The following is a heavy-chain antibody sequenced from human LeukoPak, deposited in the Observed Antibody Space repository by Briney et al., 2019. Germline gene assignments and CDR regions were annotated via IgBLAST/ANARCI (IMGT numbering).Heavy chain of an antibody. J-gene: IGHJ4*02. D-gene: IGHD4-17*01. V-gene: IGHV4-59*12. CDR1: GGSISSYY. CDR3: ARSNYGDYKRVDYYFDY. CDR2: IYYSGST. Sequence: PSETLSLTCTVSGGSISSYYWSWIRQPPGKGLEWIGSIYYSGSTYYNPSLKSRVTISVDTSKNQFSLKLSSVTAADTAVYYCARSNYGDYKRVDYYFDYWGQGTLVTVSS.